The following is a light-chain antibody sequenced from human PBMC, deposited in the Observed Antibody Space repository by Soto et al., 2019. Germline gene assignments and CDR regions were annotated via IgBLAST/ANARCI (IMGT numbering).Light chain of an antibody. CDR2: GAS. Sequence: EIVMTQSPATLSVSPGERATLSCRASQSVSSNLAWYQQKPGQAPRLLIYGASTRATGIPARFSGSGSGTDFTLTISSLKSEDFAVYYGQQYNNWPRTFGQGTKLEIK. CDR3: QQYNNWPRT. CDR1: QSVSSN. J-gene: IGKJ2*01. V-gene: IGKV3-15*01.